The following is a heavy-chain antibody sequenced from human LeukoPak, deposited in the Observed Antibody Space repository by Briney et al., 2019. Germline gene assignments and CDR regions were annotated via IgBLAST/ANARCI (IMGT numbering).Heavy chain of an antibody. CDR3: ATPATPGRNDAFDI. CDR1: GYTFTSYG. Sequence: ASVKVSCKASGYTFTSYGISWVRQAPGQGLEWMGWISAYNGNTNYAQKLQGRVTMTTDTSTSTAYMELRSLGSDDTAVYYCATPATPGRNDAFDIWGQGTMVTVSS. D-gene: IGHD1-14*01. J-gene: IGHJ3*02. V-gene: IGHV1-18*01. CDR2: ISAYNGNT.